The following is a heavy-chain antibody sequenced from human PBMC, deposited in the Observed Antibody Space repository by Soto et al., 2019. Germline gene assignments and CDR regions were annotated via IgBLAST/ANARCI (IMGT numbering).Heavy chain of an antibody. CDR1: GFTFSSYA. V-gene: IGHV3-23*01. CDR2: ISGSGGST. D-gene: IGHD3-22*01. Sequence: GGSLRLSCAASGFTFSSYAMSWVRQAPGKGLEWVSAISGSGGSTYYADSVKGRFTISRDNAKNTLYLQLNSLRVEDTAVYFCVRDRGFPDSFHLWGQGTMVTVS. J-gene: IGHJ3*01. CDR3: VRDRGFPDSFHL.